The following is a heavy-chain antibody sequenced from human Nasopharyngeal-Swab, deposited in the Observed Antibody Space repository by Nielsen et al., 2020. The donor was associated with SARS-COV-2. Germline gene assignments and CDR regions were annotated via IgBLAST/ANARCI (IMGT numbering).Heavy chain of an antibody. CDR2: INHSGST. D-gene: IGHD6-19*01. V-gene: IGHV4-34*01. J-gene: IGHJ4*02. CDR3: ARCSGWDRRNDY. Sequence: WIRQPPGKGLEWIGEINHSGSTNYNPSLKSRVTISVDKSKNQSSLKLSSVTAADTAVYYCARCSGWDRRNDYWGQGTLVTVSS.